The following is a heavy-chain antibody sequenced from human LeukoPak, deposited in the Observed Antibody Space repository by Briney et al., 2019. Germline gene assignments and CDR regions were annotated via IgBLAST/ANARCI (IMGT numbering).Heavy chain of an antibody. V-gene: IGHV4-59*01. D-gene: IGHD6-19*01. CDR1: GGSISSYY. CDR3: AREGKLTGYFGGLGFNY. J-gene: IGHJ4*02. Sequence: SETLSLTCTVSGGSISSYYWSWIRQPPGKGLEWIGYIYYSGSTIYNPALKSRVTVSVDTSKNQFSLNLTSVTAADTAVYYCAREGKLTGYFGGLGFNYWGQGILDTVSS. CDR2: IYYSGST.